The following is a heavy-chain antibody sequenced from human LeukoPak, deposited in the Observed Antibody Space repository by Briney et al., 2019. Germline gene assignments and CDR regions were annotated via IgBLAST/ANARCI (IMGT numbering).Heavy chain of an antibody. CDR2: IYYSGST. V-gene: IGHV4-31*03. J-gene: IGHJ2*01. Sequence: SETLSLTCTVSGGSISSGGYYWSWIRQHPGKGLEWIGYIYYSGSTYYNPSLKSRVTISVDTSKNQFSLKLSSVTAADTAVYYCARALSSWGYFDLWGRGTLVTVSS. CDR3: ARALSSWGYFDL. D-gene: IGHD6-13*01. CDR1: GGSISSGGYY.